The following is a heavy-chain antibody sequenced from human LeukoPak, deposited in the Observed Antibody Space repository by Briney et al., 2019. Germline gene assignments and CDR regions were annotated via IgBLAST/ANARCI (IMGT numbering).Heavy chain of an antibody. J-gene: IGHJ6*02. Sequence: PGGSLRLSCAASGFSFSSYSMNWVRQAPGKGLEWVSSISSSSSYIYYADSVKGRFTISRDNAKNSLYLQMNSLRAEDTAVYYCARTLYDFWSGYTSTPPYYYGMDVWGQGTTVTVSS. D-gene: IGHD3-3*01. CDR3: ARTLYDFWSGYTSTPPYYYGMDV. CDR2: ISSSSSYI. CDR1: GFSFSSYS. V-gene: IGHV3-21*01.